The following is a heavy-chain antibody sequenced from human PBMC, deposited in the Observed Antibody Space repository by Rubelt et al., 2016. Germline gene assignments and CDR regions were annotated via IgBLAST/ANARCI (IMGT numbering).Heavy chain of an antibody. V-gene: IGHV3-7*01. CDR2: IKQDGSEK. J-gene: IGHJ1*01. CDR3: ARDQSRGDGLSCFQD. Sequence: EVQLVESGGGLVKPGGSLRLSCAASGFTFSDYNMNWVRQAPGKGLEWVANIKQDGSEKYYVDSVKGRFTISSDHAKNSLDLKMNSLRAEDTAVYDCARDQSRGDGLSCFQDWGQGTLATVSS. D-gene: IGHD6-19*01. CDR1: GFTFSDYN.